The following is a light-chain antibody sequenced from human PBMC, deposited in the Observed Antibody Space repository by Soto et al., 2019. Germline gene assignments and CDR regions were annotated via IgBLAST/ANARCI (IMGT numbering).Light chain of an antibody. CDR2: SNT. V-gene: IGLV1-44*01. CDR1: SSNIGSHT. J-gene: IGLJ2*01. CDR3: AALDDSLTGVV. Sequence: QPVLTQPPSASGTPGQTIAISCSGGSSNIGSHTVNWYQQLPGTAPRLLIYSNTQRPSGVPDRFSGSKSGTSASLAISGLQSEYEGDYYCAALDDSLTGVVCGGGTKLTVL.